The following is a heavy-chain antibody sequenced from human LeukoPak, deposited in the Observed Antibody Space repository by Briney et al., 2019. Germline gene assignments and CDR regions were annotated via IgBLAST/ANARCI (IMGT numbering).Heavy chain of an antibody. J-gene: IGHJ6*03. V-gene: IGHV3-30*02. CDR3: AKEMTGDTEIHYYYYYYMDV. D-gene: IGHD3-16*01. Sequence: GGSLRLSCAASGFTFSSYGMHWVRQAPGKGLEWVAFIRYDGSNKYYADSVKGRFTISRDNSKNTLYLQMNSLRAEDTAVYYCAKEMTGDTEIHYYYYYYMDVWGKGTTVTISS. CDR2: IRYDGSNK. CDR1: GFTFSSYG.